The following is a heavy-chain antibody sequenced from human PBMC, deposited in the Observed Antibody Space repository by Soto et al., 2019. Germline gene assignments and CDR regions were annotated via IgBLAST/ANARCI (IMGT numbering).Heavy chain of an antibody. J-gene: IGHJ4*02. D-gene: IGHD3-9*01. CDR1: GYSFTSYW. CDR3: ARHPSDYDILTGYFTCDY. Sequence: GESLKISCKGSGYSFTSYWISWVRQMPGKGLEWMGRIDPSDSYTNYSPSFQGHVTISADKSISTAYLQWSSLKASDTAMYYCARHPSDYDILTGYFTCDYWGQGTLVTVSS. CDR2: IDPSDSYT. V-gene: IGHV5-10-1*01.